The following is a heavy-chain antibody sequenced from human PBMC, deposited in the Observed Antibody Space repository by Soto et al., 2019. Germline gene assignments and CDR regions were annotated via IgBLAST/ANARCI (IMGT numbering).Heavy chain of an antibody. Sequence: ASVKVSCKASGYTFTSYDINWVRQGTGQGLEWMGWMNPNSGNTGYAQKFQGRVTMTRNTSISTAYMELSSLRSEDTAVYYCARAVHGSGSYYLYYYYYGMDVWGQGTTVTVSS. J-gene: IGHJ6*02. CDR2: MNPNSGNT. V-gene: IGHV1-8*01. D-gene: IGHD3-10*01. CDR3: ARAVHGSGSYYLYYYYYGMDV. CDR1: GYTFTSYD.